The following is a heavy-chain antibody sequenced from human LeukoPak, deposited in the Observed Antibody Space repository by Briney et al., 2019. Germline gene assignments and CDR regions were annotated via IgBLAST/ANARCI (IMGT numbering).Heavy chain of an antibody. CDR2: TSGSGGST. J-gene: IGHJ3*02. V-gene: IGHV3-23*01. CDR1: GFTFSSYA. Sequence: GGSLRLSCAASGFTFSSYAMNWVRQAPGKGLEWVSTTSGSGGSTYYGDSVKGWFTISRDNSKNTLYLQMSSLRAEDTAVYYCATSPYVLRAFDIWGQGTMVTVSS. CDR3: ATSPYVLRAFDI. D-gene: IGHD2-8*01.